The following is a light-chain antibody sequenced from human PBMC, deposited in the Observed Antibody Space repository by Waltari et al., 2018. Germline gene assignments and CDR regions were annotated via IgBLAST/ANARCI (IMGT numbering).Light chain of an antibody. Sequence: EIVLTQSPGTLSLSPGERATLSCRASQSISKYLAWYQQKPGQAPRLLIYHASSRAAGIPDRFRGSGSGTDFSLTISRLEPEDFAVYYCQHYESLPVTFGQGTKVEIK. CDR1: QSISKY. J-gene: IGKJ1*01. V-gene: IGKV3-20*01. CDR3: QHYESLPVT. CDR2: HAS.